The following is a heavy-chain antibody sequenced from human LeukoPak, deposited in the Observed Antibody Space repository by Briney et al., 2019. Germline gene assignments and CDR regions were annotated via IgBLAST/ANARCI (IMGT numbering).Heavy chain of an antibody. CDR1: GFMFSSYS. CDR3: ARLLAYGSGGEAFDY. Sequence: GGSLRLSCAASGFMFSSYSMNWVRQAPGKGLEWVSSISSSSSNINYAGSVKGRFTISRDNAKNSLYLQMNSLRAEDTAVYYCARLLAYGSGGEAFDYWGQGSLVTVSS. CDR2: ISSSSSNI. V-gene: IGHV3-21*01. J-gene: IGHJ4*02. D-gene: IGHD3-10*01.